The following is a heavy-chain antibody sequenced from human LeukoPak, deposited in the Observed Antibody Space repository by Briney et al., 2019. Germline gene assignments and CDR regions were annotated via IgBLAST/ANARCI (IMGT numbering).Heavy chain of an antibody. CDR2: INPNSGST. V-gene: IGHV1-2*02. CDR1: GYTFTGYY. J-gene: IGHJ4*02. CDR3: ARSHFIVVVPAATPGDY. D-gene: IGHD2-2*01. Sequence: GSVKVSCKASGYTFTGYYMHWVRQAPGQGLEWMGWINPNSGSTNYAQKFQGRVTMTRDTSISTAYMELSRLRSDDTAVYYCARSHFIVVVPAATPGDYWGQGTLVTVSS.